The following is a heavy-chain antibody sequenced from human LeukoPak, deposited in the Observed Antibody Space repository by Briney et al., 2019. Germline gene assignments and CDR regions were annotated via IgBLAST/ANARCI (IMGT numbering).Heavy chain of an antibody. CDR1: GFTLSSYA. J-gene: IGHJ6*02. V-gene: IGHV3-30*04. CDR2: ISYDGSNK. Sequence: GRSLRLSCAASGFTLSSYAMHWVRQAPGKGLEWVAVISYDGSNKYYADSVKGRFTISRDNSKNTLYLQMNSLRAEDTAVYYCARHYGSGTVYYYGMDVWGQGTTVTVSS. CDR3: ARHYGSGTVYYYGMDV. D-gene: IGHD3-10*01.